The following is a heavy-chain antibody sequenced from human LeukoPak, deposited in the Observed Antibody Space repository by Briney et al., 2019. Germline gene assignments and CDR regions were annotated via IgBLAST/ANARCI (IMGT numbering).Heavy chain of an antibody. V-gene: IGHV4-38-2*02. J-gene: IGHJ6*02. CDR1: GYYIRSGFY. D-gene: IGHD3-16*01. CDR2: IYNSGTT. CDR3: ARGGRFGGSVSHYGMDV. Sequence: SETLSLTCTVSGYYIRSGFYWGWIRQPPGKGLEWIGGIYNSGTTYYNPALKSRVTVSVDTSKNQFSLELTSVTVADTAVYLCARGGRFGGSVSHYGMDVWGQGTTVTVSS.